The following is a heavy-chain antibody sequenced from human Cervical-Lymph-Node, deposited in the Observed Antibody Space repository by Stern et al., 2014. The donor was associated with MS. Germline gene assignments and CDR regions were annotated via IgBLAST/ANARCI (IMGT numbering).Heavy chain of an antibody. J-gene: IGHJ5*02. D-gene: IGHD1-26*01. CDR2: ISIDGSNT. CDR1: GFTFSHYW. Sequence: EVQLVQSGGGLVQPGGSLRLSCAASGFTFSHYWMNWVRQGPGKGLVWVSRISIDGSNTIYADSVKGRFTISRDNAKNTLYLQMNSLRAEDTAIYYCARDQGWELQAWGRGTLVTVSS. CDR3: ARDQGWELQA. V-gene: IGHV3-74*01.